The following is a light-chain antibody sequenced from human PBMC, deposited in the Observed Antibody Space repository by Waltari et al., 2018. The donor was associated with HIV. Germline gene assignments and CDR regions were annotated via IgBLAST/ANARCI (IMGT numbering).Light chain of an antibody. J-gene: IGLJ2*01. CDR2: RNN. V-gene: IGLV1-47*01. CDR1: NSNVRNDY. CDR3: AAWDDRLSGRL. Sequence: FLLAQPRSVSGPPGHRVNISCSGRNSNVRNDYAYWYQQVPGVAPKLLIYRNNQRPAGVPDRFSGSKSGTSASLAISGLRTEDEGDYYCAAWDDRLSGRLFGGGTKVTVL.